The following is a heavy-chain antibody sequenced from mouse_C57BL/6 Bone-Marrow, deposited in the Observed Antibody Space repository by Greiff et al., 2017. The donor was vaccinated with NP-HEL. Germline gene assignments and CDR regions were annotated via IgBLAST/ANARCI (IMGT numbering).Heavy chain of an antibody. J-gene: IGHJ4*01. V-gene: IGHV1-69*01. Sequence: QVQLKQPGAELVMPGASVKLSCKASGYTFTSYWMHWVKQRPGQGLEWIGEIDPSDSYTNYNQKLKGKSTFTVDKSSSTAYMQLSSLTSEDSAVYYCAREVIYYGAMDYWGQGTSVTVSS. CDR1: GYTFTSYW. CDR3: AREVIYYGAMDY. CDR2: IDPSDSYT. D-gene: IGHD2-1*01.